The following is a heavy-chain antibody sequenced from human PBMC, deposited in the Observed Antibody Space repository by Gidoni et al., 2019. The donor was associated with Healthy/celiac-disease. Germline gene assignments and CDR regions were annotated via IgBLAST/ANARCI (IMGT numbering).Heavy chain of an antibody. D-gene: IGHD3-22*01. CDR3: ARGDHYYDSRTPPYYFDY. J-gene: IGHJ4*02. CDR2: IYHSGST. Sequence: QLQLQESGSGLVKPSQTLSLTCAVSGGSISSGGYSWSWIRQPPGKGLEWIGYIYHSGSTYYNPSLKSRVTISVDRSKNQFSLKLSSVTAADTAVYYCARGDHYYDSRTPPYYFDYWGQGTLVTVSS. CDR1: GGSISSGGYS. V-gene: IGHV4-30-2*01.